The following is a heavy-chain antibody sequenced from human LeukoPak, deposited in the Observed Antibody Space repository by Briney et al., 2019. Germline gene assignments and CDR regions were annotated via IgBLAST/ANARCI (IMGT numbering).Heavy chain of an antibody. J-gene: IGHJ5*02. Sequence: SETLSLTCSVSGGSISTSAYYWSWIRQPPGKGLEWIGEINHSGSTNYNPSLKSRVTISVDTSKNQFSLKLSSVTAADTAVYYCARLTRWFDPWGQGTLVTVSS. CDR1: GGSISTSAYY. CDR2: INHSGST. CDR3: ARLTRWFDP. V-gene: IGHV4-34*01.